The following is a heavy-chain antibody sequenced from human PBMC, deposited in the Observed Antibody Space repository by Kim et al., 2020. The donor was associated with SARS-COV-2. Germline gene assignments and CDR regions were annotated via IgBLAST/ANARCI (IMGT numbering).Heavy chain of an antibody. CDR1: GGTFSSYA. CDR2: IIPIFGTA. Sequence: SVKVSCKASGGTFSSYAISWVRQAPGQGLEWMGGIIPIFGTANYAQKFQGRVTITADESTSTAYMELSSLRSEDTAVYYCARETGANQLLVPDAFDIWGQGTMVTVSS. J-gene: IGHJ3*02. CDR3: ARETGANQLLVPDAFDI. D-gene: IGHD2-2*01. V-gene: IGHV1-69*13.